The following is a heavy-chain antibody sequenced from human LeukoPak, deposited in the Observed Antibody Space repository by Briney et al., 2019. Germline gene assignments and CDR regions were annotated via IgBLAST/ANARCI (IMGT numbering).Heavy chain of an antibody. J-gene: IGHJ4*02. CDR2: ISSSGSTI. Sequence: PPGGSLRLSCAASGFTLSSDEMNWVRQAPGKGLEWVSYISSSGSTIYYADSVKGRFTISRDNAKNSLYLQMNSLRAEDTAVYYCARRYGGVAAAWGQGTLVTVSS. D-gene: IGHD6-13*01. CDR1: GFTLSSDE. CDR3: ARRYGGVAAA. V-gene: IGHV3-48*03.